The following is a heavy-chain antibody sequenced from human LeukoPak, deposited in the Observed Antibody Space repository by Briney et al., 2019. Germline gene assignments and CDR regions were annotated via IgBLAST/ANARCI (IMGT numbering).Heavy chain of an antibody. CDR1: GFTFDDYG. CDR2: INWNGGST. J-gene: IGHJ4*02. CDR3: ARESNSIAAPLDY. Sequence: GGSLRLSCAASGFTFDDYGMSWVRQAPGKGLEWVSGINWNGGSTGYADSVKGRFTISRDNTKNSLYLQMNSQRAEDTALYHCARESNSIAAPLDYWGQGTLVTVSS. D-gene: IGHD6-13*01. V-gene: IGHV3-20*01.